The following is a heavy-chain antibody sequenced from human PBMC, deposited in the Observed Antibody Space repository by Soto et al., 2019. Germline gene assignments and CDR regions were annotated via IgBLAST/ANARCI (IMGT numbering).Heavy chain of an antibody. CDR3: AKSLSSRTTVYDC. CDR2: SSGVGGNT. J-gene: IGHJ4*02. CDR1: ELTFINYG. V-gene: IGHV3-23*01. D-gene: IGHD4-17*01. Sequence: VGSLRLFCAASELTFINYGMRWVRQAPGKGLGWVSGSSGVGGNTYYADSLKGCITTTRNNTKTMLLLKMNRLRDEDTVLYYGAKSLSSRTTVYDCWGQGTLVTVSS.